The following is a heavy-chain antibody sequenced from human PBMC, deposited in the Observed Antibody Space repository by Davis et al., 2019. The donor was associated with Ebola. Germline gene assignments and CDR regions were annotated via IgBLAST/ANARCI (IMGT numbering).Heavy chain of an antibody. Sequence: ASVKVSCKASGYTFTSYDINWVRQATGQGLEWMGWMNPNSANTGYAQKFQGRVTMTRNTSITTAYMELSGLRSEDTAVYYCARRNGRPDIFDIWGQGTMVTVSS. CDR1: GYTFTSYD. CDR3: ARRNGRPDIFDI. V-gene: IGHV1-8*01. J-gene: IGHJ3*02. CDR2: MNPNSANT. D-gene: IGHD2-15*01.